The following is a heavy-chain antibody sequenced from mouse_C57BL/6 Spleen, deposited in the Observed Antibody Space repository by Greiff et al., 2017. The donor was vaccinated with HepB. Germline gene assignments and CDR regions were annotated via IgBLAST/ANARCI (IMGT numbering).Heavy chain of an antibody. J-gene: IGHJ4*01. CDR2: IWGDGST. Sequence: VKVVESGPGLVAPSQSLSITCTVSGFSLTSYGVSWVRQPPGKGLEWLGVIWGDGSTNYHSALISRLSISKDNSKSHVILKLNSLQTDDTATYYCAKIDSGRGAMDYWGQGTSVTVSS. D-gene: IGHD2-4*01. CDR1: GFSLTSYG. V-gene: IGHV2-3*01. CDR3: AKIDSGRGAMDY.